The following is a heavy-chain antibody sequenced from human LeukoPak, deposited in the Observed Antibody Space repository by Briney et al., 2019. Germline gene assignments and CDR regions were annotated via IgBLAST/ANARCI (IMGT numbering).Heavy chain of an antibody. CDR3: ARDSSVWDFDY. V-gene: IGHV4-59*01. CDR1: GGSFSGYY. CDR2: IYYSGST. D-gene: IGHD6-19*01. J-gene: IGHJ4*02. Sequence: SETLSLTCAVYGGSFSGYYWSWIRQPPGKGLEWIGYIYYSGSTNYNPSLKSRVTISVDTSKNQFSLKLSSVTAADTAVYYCARDSSVWDFDYWGQGTLVTVSS.